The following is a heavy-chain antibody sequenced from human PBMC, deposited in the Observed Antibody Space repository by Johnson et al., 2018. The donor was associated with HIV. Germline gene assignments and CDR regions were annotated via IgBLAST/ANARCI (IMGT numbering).Heavy chain of an antibody. CDR1: GFTVSSNY. D-gene: IGHD3-22*01. Sequence: VQLVESGGGLVQPGGSLRLSCAASGFTVSSNYMSWVRQAPGKGLEWVSVIYSGGSTYYADSVKGRFTISRDNSKNTLYLQMNSLRAEDTAVYYCAREGTYYYDNSGYNDAFDVWGQGTMVTVSS. CDR2: IYSGGST. V-gene: IGHV3-66*01. J-gene: IGHJ3*01. CDR3: AREGTYYYDNSGYNDAFDV.